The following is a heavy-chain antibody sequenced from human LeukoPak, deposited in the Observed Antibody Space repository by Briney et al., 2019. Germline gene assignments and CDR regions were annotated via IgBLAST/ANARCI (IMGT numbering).Heavy chain of an antibody. CDR2: IIPIFTTA. D-gene: IGHD2/OR15-2a*01. CDR1: GGTFTDYG. Sequence: ASVEVSCKSSGGTFTDYGISWVRHAPGQGLEWMGRIIPIFTTANYAQKFQGRVTITADTSTNTAYMELTSLRSEDTAVYYCASDGGFEYYFDYWGQGTLLTVSS. CDR3: ASDGGFEYYFDY. J-gene: IGHJ4*02. V-gene: IGHV1-69*06.